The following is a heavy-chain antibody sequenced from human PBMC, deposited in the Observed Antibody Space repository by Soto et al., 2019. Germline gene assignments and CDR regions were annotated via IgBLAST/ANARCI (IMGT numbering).Heavy chain of an antibody. CDR2: IYYSGST. D-gene: IGHD1-26*01. V-gene: IGHV4-39*07. Sequence: PSETLSLTCTVSGGSISSSSYYWGWIRQPPGKGQEWIGSIYYSGSTNYNQSLKSRVTISVDTSKNQFSLKLSSVTAADTAVYYCARYRGGSFYFDYWGQGTLVTVSS. CDR3: ARYRGGSFYFDY. CDR1: GGSISSSSYY. J-gene: IGHJ4*02.